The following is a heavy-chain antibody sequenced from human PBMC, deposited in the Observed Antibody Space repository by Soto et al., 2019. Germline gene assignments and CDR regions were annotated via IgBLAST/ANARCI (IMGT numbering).Heavy chain of an antibody. Sequence: EVQLVESGGGLVQPGGSLRRSCAASGFTFSRHWMHWVRQTPGKGPVWVSRINDDGSSTKYADSVKGRFTIARDNAKNTVFLQMSSLRAEDTAVYYCAREVIAATGTIRWFDPWGQGTLVTVSS. CDR3: AREVIAATGTIRWFDP. CDR1: GFTFSRHW. J-gene: IGHJ5*02. D-gene: IGHD6-25*01. V-gene: IGHV3-74*03. CDR2: INDDGSST.